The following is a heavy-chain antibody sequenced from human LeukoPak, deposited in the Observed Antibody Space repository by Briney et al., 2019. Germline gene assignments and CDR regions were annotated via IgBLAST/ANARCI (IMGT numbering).Heavy chain of an antibody. J-gene: IGHJ6*04. D-gene: IGHD3-10*01. CDR2: INPNSGGT. CDR3: ARANYYGSGRGSHMDV. CDR1: GYTFTGYY. Sequence: GASVKVSCKASGYTFTGYYMHWVRQAPGQGLEWMGWINPNSGGTNYAQKFQGRVTMTRDTSISTAYMEPSRLRSDDTAVYYCARANYYGSGRGSHMDVWGKGTTVTVSS. V-gene: IGHV1-2*02.